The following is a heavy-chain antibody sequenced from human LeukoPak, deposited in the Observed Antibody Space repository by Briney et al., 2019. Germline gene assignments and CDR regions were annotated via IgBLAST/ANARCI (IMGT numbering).Heavy chain of an antibody. CDR1: GYSFTDYY. CDR3: ASGLNSRSSSC. J-gene: IGHJ4*02. Sequence: ASVKVSCKAPGYSFTDYYMHWVRQAPGQGLEWMGSINPETGGTNYARKLQGRVTMTTDTTISTAYMQLSRLRSDDTAVYYCASGLNSRSSSCWGQGTRVTVSS. V-gene: IGHV1-2*02. D-gene: IGHD6-13*01. CDR2: INPETGGT.